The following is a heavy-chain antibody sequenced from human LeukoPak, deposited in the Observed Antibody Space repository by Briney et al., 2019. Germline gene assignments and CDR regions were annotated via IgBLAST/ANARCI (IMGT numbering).Heavy chain of an antibody. CDR3: ATGIRSYAVTFDY. CDR1: GYTFTSYG. J-gene: IGHJ4*02. CDR2: ISAYNGNT. D-gene: IGHD4-17*01. V-gene: IGHV1-18*01. Sequence: ASVKVSCKASGYTFTSYGISWVRQAPGQGLEWMGWISAYNGNTNYAQKLQGRVTMTEDTSTDTAYMELSSLRSEDTAVYYCATGIRSYAVTFDYWGQGTLVTVSS.